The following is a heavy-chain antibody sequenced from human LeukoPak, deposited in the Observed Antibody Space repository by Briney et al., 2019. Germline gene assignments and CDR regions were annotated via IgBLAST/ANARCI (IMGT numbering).Heavy chain of an antibody. CDR3: ARPGYSGYDMFDY. CDR1: GGSISSSSYY. D-gene: IGHD5-12*01. J-gene: IGHJ4*02. CDR2: IYYSGST. Sequence: SETLSLTCTVSGGSISSSSYYWGWIRQPPGKGLEWIGSIYYSGSTYYNPSLKSRVTISVDTSKNQFSLKLSSVTAADTAVYYCARPGYSGYDMFDYWGQGTLVTVSS. V-gene: IGHV4-39*01.